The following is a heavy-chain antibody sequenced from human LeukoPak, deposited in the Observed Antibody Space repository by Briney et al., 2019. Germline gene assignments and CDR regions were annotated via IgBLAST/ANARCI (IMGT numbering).Heavy chain of an antibody. J-gene: IGHJ6*03. CDR3: ARDFKQDYYYYMDV. V-gene: IGHV4-39*07. Sequence: SETLSLTCTVSGGSISSSSYYWGWIRQPPGKGLEWIGSIYYSGSTYYNPSLKSRVIISVDTSKNQFSLKLSSVTAADTAVYYCARDFKQDYYYYMDVWGKGTTVTVS. CDR2: IYYSGST. CDR1: GGSISSSSYY.